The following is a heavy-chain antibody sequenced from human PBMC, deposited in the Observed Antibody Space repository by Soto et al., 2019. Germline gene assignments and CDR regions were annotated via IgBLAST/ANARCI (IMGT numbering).Heavy chain of an antibody. CDR3: ARDQGDGSGSYYGY. D-gene: IGHD3-10*01. V-gene: IGHV1-18*01. Sequence: QVQLVQSGAEVKKPGASVKVSCKASGYTFTSYGISWVRQAPGQGLEWMGWISAYNGNTNYAQKRQGRVTMTTDTATSTDDMELWSLGSDDTAVYYCARDQGDGSGSYYGYWGQGTLVTVSS. CDR1: GYTFTSYG. CDR2: ISAYNGNT. J-gene: IGHJ4*02.